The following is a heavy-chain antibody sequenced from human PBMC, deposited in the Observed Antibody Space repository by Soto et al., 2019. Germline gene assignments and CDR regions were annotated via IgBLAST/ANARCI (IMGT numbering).Heavy chain of an antibody. CDR3: ARVKGGSGGKGDPLDY. D-gene: IGHD2-15*01. CDR2: VDGDGRST. J-gene: IGHJ4*02. V-gene: IGHV3-74*03. CDR1: GSTFSGYW. Sequence: EVQVVESGGGLVQPGGSLRLSCAASGSTFSGYWMHWVRKAPGKGLVWVSQVDGDGRSTKYADFVKGRFTISRDNAKNTLYLQMNSLRVEDTAVYYCARVKGGSGGKGDPLDYWGQGTPVIVSS.